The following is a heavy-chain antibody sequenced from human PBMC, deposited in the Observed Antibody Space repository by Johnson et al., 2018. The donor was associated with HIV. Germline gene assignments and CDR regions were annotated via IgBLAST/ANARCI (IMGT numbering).Heavy chain of an antibody. V-gene: IGHV3-66*02. CDR1: GFIVSTNY. D-gene: IGHD4-23*01. Sequence: VLLVESGGDLVQPGGSLRLSCAASGFIVSTNYMNWVRQAPGKGLEWVSGIYSGGNTYYADSVKGRFTISRDNSKNTVDLQMNSLRTEDTAVYYCAKVGRMTTVVTPGDAFDIWGQGTMVTVSS. CDR2: IYSGGNT. CDR3: AKVGRMTTVVTPGDAFDI. J-gene: IGHJ3*02.